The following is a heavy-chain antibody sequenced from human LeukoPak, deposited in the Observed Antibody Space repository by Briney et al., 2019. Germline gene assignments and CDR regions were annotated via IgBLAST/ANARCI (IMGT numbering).Heavy chain of an antibody. CDR2: ISSSSSYI. D-gene: IGHD3-9*01. CDR3: ARRGSPEGLTGYSENAFDY. J-gene: IGHJ4*02. V-gene: IGHV3-21*01. CDR1: GFTFSSYS. Sequence: GGSLRLSCAASGFTFSSYSMNWVRQAPGKGLEWVSSISSSSSYIYYADSVKGRFTISRDNAKNSLYLQMNSLSAEDTAVYYCARRGSPEGLTGYSENAFDYWGQGTLVTVSS.